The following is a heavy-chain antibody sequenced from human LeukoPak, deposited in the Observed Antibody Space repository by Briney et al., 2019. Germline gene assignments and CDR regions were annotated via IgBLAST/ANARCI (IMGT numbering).Heavy chain of an antibody. V-gene: IGHV1-18*01. CDR2: ISAYNGNT. Sequence: GASVKVSCKASGYTFTSYGISWVRQAPGQGLEWMGWISAYNGNTNYAQKLQGRVTMTTDTSTSTASMELRSLRSDDTAVYYCARALYYYDSSGYPSDAFDIWGQGTMVTVSS. CDR3: ARALYYYDSSGYPSDAFDI. CDR1: GYTFTSYG. J-gene: IGHJ3*02. D-gene: IGHD3-22*01.